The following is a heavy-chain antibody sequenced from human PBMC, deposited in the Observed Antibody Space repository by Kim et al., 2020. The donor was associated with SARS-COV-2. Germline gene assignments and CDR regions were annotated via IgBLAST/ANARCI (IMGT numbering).Heavy chain of an antibody. CDR1: GFTFDDYA. J-gene: IGHJ6*02. V-gene: IGHV3-9*01. CDR3: AKDYGDYGSRYYYGMDV. CDR2: ISWNSGSI. Sequence: GGSLRLSCAASGFTFDDYAMHWVRQAPGKGLEWVSGISWNSGSIGYADSVKGRFTISRDNAKNSLYLQMNSLRAEDTALYYCAKDYGDYGSRYYYGMDVWGQGTTVTVSS. D-gene: IGHD4-17*01.